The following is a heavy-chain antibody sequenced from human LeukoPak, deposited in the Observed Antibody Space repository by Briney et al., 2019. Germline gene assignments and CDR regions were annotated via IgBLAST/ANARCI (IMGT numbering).Heavy chain of an antibody. J-gene: IGHJ4*02. CDR2: ILPSSGGP. CDR1: GSTFTCYY. CDR3: VRKGEKYGDYDY. V-gene: IGHV1-2*02. Sequence: ASVKVSCKASGSTFTCYYLHWVRQAPGQGLEWMGWILPSSGGPYYAQKFQGRITMSRDTSISTAYMELSSLTSDDTAVYYCVRKGEKYGDYDYWGQGALVTVSS. D-gene: IGHD4-17*01.